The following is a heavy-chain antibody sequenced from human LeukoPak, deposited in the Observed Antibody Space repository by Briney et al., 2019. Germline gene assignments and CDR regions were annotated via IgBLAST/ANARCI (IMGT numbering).Heavy chain of an antibody. CDR2: INHSGST. Sequence: SETLSLTCAVYGGSFSGHYWSWIRQPPGKGLEWIGEINHSGSTNYNPSLKSRVTISVDTSKNQFSLKLSSVTAADTAVYYCARPHLRRDYYYYYGMDVWGKGTTVTVSS. J-gene: IGHJ6*04. V-gene: IGHV4-34*01. CDR1: GGSFSGHY. CDR3: ARPHLRRDYYYYYGMDV.